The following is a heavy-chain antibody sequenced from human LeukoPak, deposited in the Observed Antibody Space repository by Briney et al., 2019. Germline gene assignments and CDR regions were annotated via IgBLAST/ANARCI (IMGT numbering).Heavy chain of an antibody. CDR2: ISGSGSTI. CDR1: GFTFSSYE. V-gene: IGHV3-48*03. D-gene: IGHD5-24*01. J-gene: IGHJ4*02. Sequence: GGSLRLSCAASGFTFSSYEMNWVRQAPGKGLEWVSYISGSGSTIYYAGSVKGRFTISRDNAKNSLYLQMNSLRAEDTAVYYCAGVEMATGPFDYWGQGTLVTVSS. CDR3: AGVEMATGPFDY.